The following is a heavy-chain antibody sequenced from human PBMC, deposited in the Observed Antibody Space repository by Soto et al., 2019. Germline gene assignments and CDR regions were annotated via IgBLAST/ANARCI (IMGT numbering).Heavy chain of an antibody. J-gene: IGHJ4*02. CDR3: VSQRTTVPTQAYFDY. D-gene: IGHD4-17*01. CDR2: VYYRGRS. V-gene: IGHV4-39*01. CDR1: GGSVTNSSYY. Sequence: SETLSLTCTVSGGSVTNSSYYWGWIRQSPGKGLEWIGSVYYRGRSYSKSSVKSRVTISVDASKNRFSLSLNSVTASDTAVYFCVSQRTTVPTQAYFDYWGPGALVTVSS.